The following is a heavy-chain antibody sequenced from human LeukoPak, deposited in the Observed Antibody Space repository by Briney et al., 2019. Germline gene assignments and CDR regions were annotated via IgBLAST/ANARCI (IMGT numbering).Heavy chain of an antibody. D-gene: IGHD3-3*01. CDR2: IYYSGST. CDR3: ARGPYYDFWSGYYPRATTFNY. CDR1: GGSISSYY. J-gene: IGHJ4*02. Sequence: SETLSLTCTVSGGSISSYYWSWIRQPPGKGLEWIGYIYYSGSTNYNPSLKSRVTISVDTSKNQFSLKLSSVTAADTAVYYCARGPYYDFWSGYYPRATTFNYWGQGTLVTVSS. V-gene: IGHV4-59*12.